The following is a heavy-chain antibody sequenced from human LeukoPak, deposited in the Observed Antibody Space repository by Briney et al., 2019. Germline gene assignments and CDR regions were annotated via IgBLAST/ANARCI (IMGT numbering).Heavy chain of an antibody. CDR2: IYYTGST. Sequence: PSETLSLTRTVSGGSISSSYYYWGWVRQPPGKGLEWIGTIYYTGSTYYNPSLKRRITTSIDTSNNHFSLRLSSVTAADTAVYYCARRSPDCSGDTCYRAPYYFDYWGHGTLVTVSS. D-gene: IGHD2-15*01. J-gene: IGHJ4*03. CDR1: GGSISSSYYY. CDR3: ARRSPDCSGDTCYRAPYYFDY. V-gene: IGHV4-39*02.